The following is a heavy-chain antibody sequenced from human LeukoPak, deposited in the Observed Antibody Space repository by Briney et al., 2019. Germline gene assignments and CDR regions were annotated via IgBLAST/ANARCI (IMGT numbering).Heavy chain of an antibody. CDR3: ARFDILTAWDY. CDR2: ISGSSSYI. D-gene: IGHD3-9*01. V-gene: IGHV3-21*01. Sequence: GSLRLSCAASGFTFSSYSMNWVRQAPGKGLEWVSSISGSSSYIYYADSVKGRFTISRDNAKNSLYLQMNSLRAEDTAVYYCARFDILTAWDYWGQGTLVTVSS. CDR1: GFTFSSYS. J-gene: IGHJ4*02.